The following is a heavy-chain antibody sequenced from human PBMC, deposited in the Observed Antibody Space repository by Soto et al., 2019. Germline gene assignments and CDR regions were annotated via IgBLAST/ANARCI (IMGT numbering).Heavy chain of an antibody. CDR3: ARWDGDFVVNWFDY. CDR1: GYTFTSHS. J-gene: IGHJ5*01. Sequence: QVRLMQSGAEVKKPGASVKVSCTASGYTFTSHSMNWLRQAPGQGLEWIGIIHPSGGSTNYAQKFQSRVTITRDTSTGTVYMELTGLGSEDTAVYYCARWDGDFVVNWFDYWGQGTLVTVSA. CDR2: IHPSGGST. V-gene: IGHV1-46*01. D-gene: IGHD3-3*01.